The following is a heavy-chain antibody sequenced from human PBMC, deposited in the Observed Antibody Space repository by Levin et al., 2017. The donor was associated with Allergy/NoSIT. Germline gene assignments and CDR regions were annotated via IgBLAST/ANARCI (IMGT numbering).Heavy chain of an antibody. D-gene: IGHD6-19*01. Sequence: GASVKVSCKASGYTFTGYYMHWVRQAPGQGLEWMGRINPNSGGTNYAQKFQGRVTMTRDTSISTAYMELSRLRSDDTAVYYCARDWYEQWLVQDAEYFQHWGQGTLVTVSS. V-gene: IGHV1-2*06. J-gene: IGHJ1*01. CDR3: ARDWYEQWLVQDAEYFQH. CDR1: GYTFTGYY. CDR2: INPNSGGT.